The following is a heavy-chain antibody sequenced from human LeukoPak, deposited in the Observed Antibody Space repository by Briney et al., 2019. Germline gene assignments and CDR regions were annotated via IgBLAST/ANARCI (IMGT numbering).Heavy chain of an antibody. Sequence: PGRSLRLSCAASGFTFSSFGMHWVRQAPGKGLEWVAVISYAGSNIYYADSVRGRFTISRDNSNNTLYLQMDNLGAEDTAVYYCATATGRYAPFDAFDIWGQGTVVTVS. CDR1: GFTFSSFG. CDR3: ATATGRYAPFDAFDI. J-gene: IGHJ3*02. V-gene: IGHV3-30*03. D-gene: IGHD3-16*01. CDR2: ISYAGSNI.